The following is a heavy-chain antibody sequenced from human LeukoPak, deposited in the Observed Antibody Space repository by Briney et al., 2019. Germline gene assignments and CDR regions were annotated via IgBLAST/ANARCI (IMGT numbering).Heavy chain of an antibody. CDR2: INAGNGNT. CDR1: GYTFTTYA. D-gene: IGHD6-13*01. J-gene: IGHJ4*02. Sequence: ASVKVSCKASGYTFTTYAMHWVRQAPGQRLEWMGWINAGNGNTKYSQKFQARVAIARDTSASTAYMELSSLRSEDTAVYYCARDPIGSRWPYYFDYWGQGTLVTVSS. V-gene: IGHV1-3*01. CDR3: ARDPIGSRWPYYFDY.